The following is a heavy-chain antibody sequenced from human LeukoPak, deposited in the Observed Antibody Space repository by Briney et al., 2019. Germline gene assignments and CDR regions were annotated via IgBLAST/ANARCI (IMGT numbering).Heavy chain of an antibody. CDR3: ARDRVAMAGKAYFDY. CDR2: IHWNVDTT. V-gene: IGHV3-20*04. J-gene: IGHJ4*02. CDR1: GFNFHDHA. D-gene: IGHD6-19*01. Sequence: GGSLRLSCAASGFNFHDHAMSWFRQAPGKGPEWVSTIHWNVDTTTYADSVKGRFTISRDNAKSSLYLQMSSQRAEDTAFYYCARDRVAMAGKAYFDYWGQGTLVTVSS.